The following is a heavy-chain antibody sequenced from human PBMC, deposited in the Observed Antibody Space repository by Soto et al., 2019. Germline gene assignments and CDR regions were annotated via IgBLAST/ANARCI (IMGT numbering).Heavy chain of an antibody. Sequence: QLHLVQSGAVVKKPGASVTVSCSASGYPVTAYYMHWVRQAPGRGLGWRGGINPATGAAKYTQAFQGRVTMTRDTATSTVFMELGGLTSEDTAGFYCARGGGVGVAGSAAFDMWGQGTLVTVSS. CDR3: ARGGGVGVAGSAAFDM. J-gene: IGHJ3*02. D-gene: IGHD3-3*01. CDR2: INPATGAA. V-gene: IGHV1-2*02. CDR1: GYPVTAYY.